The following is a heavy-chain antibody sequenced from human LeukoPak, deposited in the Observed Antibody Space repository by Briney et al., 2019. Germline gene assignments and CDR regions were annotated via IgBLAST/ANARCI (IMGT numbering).Heavy chain of an antibody. CDR2: ISSSSSYI. CDR3: ARGIAVTKYYYYMDV. J-gene: IGHJ6*03. D-gene: IGHD6-19*01. V-gene: IGHV3-21*01. CDR1: GFTFSNAW. Sequence: GGSLRLSCAASGFTFSNAWMNWVRQAPGKGLEWVSSISSSSSYIYYADSVKGRFTISRDNAKNSLYLQMNSLRAEDTAVYYCARGIAVTKYYYYMDVWGKGATVTVSS.